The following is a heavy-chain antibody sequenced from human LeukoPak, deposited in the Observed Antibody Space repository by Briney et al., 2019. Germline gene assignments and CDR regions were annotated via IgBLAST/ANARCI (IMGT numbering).Heavy chain of an antibody. Sequence: KPSETLSLTCIVSGGSISSSNYFWGWIRQPPGKGLEWIGNIYYSGSTYSNPSLKSRVTLSVDTSKSQFSLKLSSVTAADTAVYYCARLGDPHYWGQGTLVTVSS. V-gene: IGHV4-39*01. CDR1: GGSISSSNYF. CDR2: IYYSGST. CDR3: ARLGDPHY. D-gene: IGHD3-10*01. J-gene: IGHJ4*02.